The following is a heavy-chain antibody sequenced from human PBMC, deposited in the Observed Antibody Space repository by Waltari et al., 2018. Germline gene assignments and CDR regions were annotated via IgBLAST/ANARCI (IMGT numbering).Heavy chain of an antibody. Sequence: QVQLVQSGAEVKKPGASVKVSCKASGYTFTSYYMHWVRQAPGQGLEWMGRINPNSGGTNYAQKFQGRVTMTRDTSISTAYMELSRLKSDDTAVYYCARDRRTRQQLVRGWFDPWGQGTLVTVSS. J-gene: IGHJ5*02. CDR2: INPNSGGT. CDR3: ARDRRTRQQLVRGWFDP. V-gene: IGHV1-2*06. CDR1: GYTFTSYY. D-gene: IGHD6-13*01.